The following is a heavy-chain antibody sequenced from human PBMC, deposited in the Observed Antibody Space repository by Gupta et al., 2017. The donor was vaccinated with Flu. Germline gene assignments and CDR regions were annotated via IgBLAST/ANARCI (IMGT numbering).Heavy chain of an antibody. CDR1: SISSDDCY. CDR2: MYQSGNT. J-gene: IGHJ5*02. D-gene: IGHD6-25*01. CDR3: ATDRESRWFFT. V-gene: IGHV4-31*02. Sequence: SISSDDCYWSWIRQHPGKSLEWIGSMYQSGNTHYNPSLKSRVTMSVDTSKNQLSLKLSSVTAADTAVYYGATDRESRWFFTGGQGALVAVSS.